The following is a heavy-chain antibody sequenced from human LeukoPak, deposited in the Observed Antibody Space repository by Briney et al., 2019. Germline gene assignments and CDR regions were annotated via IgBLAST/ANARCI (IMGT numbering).Heavy chain of an antibody. CDR2: IDSDGSST. CDR1: GFTFSYYW. J-gene: IGHJ5*02. Sequence: GGSLRLSCAASGFTFSYYWMHWVRQGPGKGLVWVSRIDSDGSSTNYADSVKGRFTISRDNVKNTAYLQMNSLKTEDTAVYYCTLNNWYENGFDPWGQGTLVTVSS. V-gene: IGHV3-74*01. D-gene: IGHD1-1*01. CDR3: TLNNWYENGFDP.